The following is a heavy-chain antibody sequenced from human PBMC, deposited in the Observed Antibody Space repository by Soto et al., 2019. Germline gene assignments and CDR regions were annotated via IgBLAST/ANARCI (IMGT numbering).Heavy chain of an antibody. CDR3: ARDKSGATTPYFDY. Sequence: QVQLLQSGAEVKKPGSSVKVSCKASGGTFSSYAISWVRQAPGQGLEWMGGIIPIFGTANYAQKFQGRVTSTADKSTSTAYMALSSLRSEDTAVYYCARDKSGATTPYFDYWGQGTLVTVSS. V-gene: IGHV1-69*06. CDR1: GGTFSSYA. J-gene: IGHJ4*02. CDR2: IIPIFGTA. D-gene: IGHD1-1*01.